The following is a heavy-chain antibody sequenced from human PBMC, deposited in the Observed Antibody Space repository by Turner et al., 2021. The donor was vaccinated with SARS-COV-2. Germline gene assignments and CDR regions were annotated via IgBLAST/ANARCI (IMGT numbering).Heavy chain of an antibody. D-gene: IGHD3-16*01. CDR2: MYYSGTT. CDR3: ARRGDY. CDR1: GGSISSYDYY. J-gene: IGHJ4*02. V-gene: IGHV4-39*01. Sequence: ETLSLTCTVSGGSISSYDYYWDWIRQPPGMGLEWIGSMYYSGTTHYNPSLRGRVTISIDTSKNQFSLKVTSVTATDTAVYYFARRGDYWGQGMLVTVSS.